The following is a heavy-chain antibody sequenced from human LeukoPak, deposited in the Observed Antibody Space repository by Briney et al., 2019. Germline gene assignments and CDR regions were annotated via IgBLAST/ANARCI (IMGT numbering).Heavy chain of an antibody. D-gene: IGHD5-18*01. CDR2: INHSGST. Sequence: SETLSLTCTVSGGSIRISSCYWGWIRQPPGKGLEWIGEINHSGSTNYNPSLKSRVTISVGTSKNQFSLKLSSVTAADTAVYYCARGYSYGYSWFDPWGQGTLVTVSS. J-gene: IGHJ5*02. V-gene: IGHV4-39*07. CDR1: GGSIRISSCY. CDR3: ARGYSYGYSWFDP.